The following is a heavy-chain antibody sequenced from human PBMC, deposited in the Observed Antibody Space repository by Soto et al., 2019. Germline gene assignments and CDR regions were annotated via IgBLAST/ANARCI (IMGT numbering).Heavy chain of an antibody. D-gene: IGHD2-2*01. Sequence: GGSLSLSCTASGFTFSSSAMSWVRQAPGNGLEWVSVISAGGGSTYYADSVKGRFTISRDNSKNTLSLQMTSLRPEDTAVYYCVTTGHCSGTRCYEFRDYYYGMDVWGQGTTVTVSS. CDR1: GFTFSSSA. CDR2: ISAGGGST. CDR3: VTTGHCSGTRCYEFRDYYYGMDV. J-gene: IGHJ6*02. V-gene: IGHV3-23*01.